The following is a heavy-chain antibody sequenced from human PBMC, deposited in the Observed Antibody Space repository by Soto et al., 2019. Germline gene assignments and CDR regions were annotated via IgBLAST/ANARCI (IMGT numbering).Heavy chain of an antibody. V-gene: IGHV3-30*03. J-gene: IGHJ5*02. CDR1: GFTFDTYG. CDR2: TPWDEGSK. D-gene: IGHD3-3*01. Sequence: QVQLVESGGGVVQPGRSLSLSCAASGFTFDTYGMHWVRQAPGKGLEWLAVTPWDEGSKYYADSVKGRFTISRDNSKNTLYLQMDSLRPEDTAIYFCARAGTGGDYWRDHWGQGTLVTVSS. CDR3: ARAGTGGDYWRDH.